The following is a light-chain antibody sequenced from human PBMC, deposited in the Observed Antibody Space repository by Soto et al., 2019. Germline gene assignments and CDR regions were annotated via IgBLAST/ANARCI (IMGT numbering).Light chain of an antibody. J-gene: IGKJ1*01. CDR3: PQYGSSPRT. CDR1: QSVSSSY. V-gene: IGKV3-20*01. Sequence: EIVLTQSPGTLSLSPGERATLSCRASQSVSSSYLAWYQQKPGQAPRLLIYDASGRATGIPDRFSGSGSGTAFTITISRLEPEDFAVYYCPQYGSSPRTFGQGTKVEIK. CDR2: DAS.